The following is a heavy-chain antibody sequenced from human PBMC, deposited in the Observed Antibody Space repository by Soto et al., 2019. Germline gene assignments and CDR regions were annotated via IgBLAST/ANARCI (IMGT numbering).Heavy chain of an antibody. Sequence: PGGSLRLSCAAPGFTFSSYGMHWVRQAPGKGLEWVSVIRYDGSNKYYADSVKGRFTISRDNAKNSLYLQMNSLRAEDTAVYYCARDLTTELPFDPWGQGTLVTVSS. D-gene: IGHD3-9*01. CDR3: ARDLTTELPFDP. CDR1: GFTFSSYG. CDR2: IRYDGSNK. J-gene: IGHJ5*02. V-gene: IGHV3-33*01.